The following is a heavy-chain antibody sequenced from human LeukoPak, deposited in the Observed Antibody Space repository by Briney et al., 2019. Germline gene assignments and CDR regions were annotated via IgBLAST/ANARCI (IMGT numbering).Heavy chain of an antibody. Sequence: GGSLRLSCAASGFTFSSYSMNWVRQAPGKGLEWVSSISSSSSYIYYADSVKGRLTISRDNAKNSLYLQMNSLRAEDTAVYYCARVPGGGSYNYWGQGTLVTVSS. CDR1: GFTFSSYS. V-gene: IGHV3-21*01. CDR2: ISSSSSYI. CDR3: ARVPGGGSYNY. D-gene: IGHD1-26*01. J-gene: IGHJ4*02.